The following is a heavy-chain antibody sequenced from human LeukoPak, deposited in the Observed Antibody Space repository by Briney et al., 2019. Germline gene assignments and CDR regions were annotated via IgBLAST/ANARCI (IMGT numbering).Heavy chain of an antibody. CDR3: AKDSHLYYYDSSGYYLDY. CDR2: ISGDGGST. Sequence: GGSLRLSCAASGFTFDDYAMHWVRQAPGKGLEWVSLISGDGGSTYYADSVRGRFTISRDNSKNPLYLQMNSLRTEDTALYYCAKDSHLYYYDSSGYYLDYWGQGTLVTVSS. CDR1: GFTFDDYA. V-gene: IGHV3-43*02. J-gene: IGHJ4*02. D-gene: IGHD3-22*01.